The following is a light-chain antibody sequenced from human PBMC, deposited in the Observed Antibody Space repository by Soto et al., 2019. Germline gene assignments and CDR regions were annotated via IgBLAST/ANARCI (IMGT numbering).Light chain of an antibody. CDR1: SGFVGSFSL. CDR3: CLYIGATTYV. CDR2: EGH. J-gene: IGLJ1*01. Sequence: HSVLAQPSSVSGSPGQSITISCTLTSGFVGSFSLVSWYQQHPGKAPKVMISEGHRRPSGVPDRFSGSTSVNSASLTISGLQADDEADYYCCLYIGATTYVFGTGTKVTVL. V-gene: IGLV2-23*01.